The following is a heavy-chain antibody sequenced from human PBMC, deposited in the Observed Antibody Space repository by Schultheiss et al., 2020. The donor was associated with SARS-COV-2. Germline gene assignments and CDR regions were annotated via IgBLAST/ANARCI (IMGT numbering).Heavy chain of an antibody. Sequence: GGSLRLSCAASGFTVSSNYMSWVRQAPGKGLEWVSAISGSGGSTYYADSVKGRFTISRDNSKNTLYLQMNSLKTEDTAVYYCTTGGIVDYDFWSGYGGYYYMDVWGKGTAVTVAS. J-gene: IGHJ6*03. CDR3: TTGGIVDYDFWSGYGGYYYMDV. CDR1: GFTVSSNY. CDR2: ISGSGGST. V-gene: IGHV3-23*01. D-gene: IGHD3-3*01.